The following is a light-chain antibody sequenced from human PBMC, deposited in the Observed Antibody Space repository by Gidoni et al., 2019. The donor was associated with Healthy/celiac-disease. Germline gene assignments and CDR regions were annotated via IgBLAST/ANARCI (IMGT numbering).Light chain of an antibody. J-gene: IGLJ1*01. CDR1: SSNIGSNY. Sequence: QSVLTQPPSASGTPGQRVTISCSGSSSNIGSNYVYWYQQLPGTAPKLLIYRNNQRPSGVPDRFSGSTSGTSASLAISGLRSEDEADYYCAAWDDSLSYVFGTGTKVTVL. CDR3: AAWDDSLSYV. V-gene: IGLV1-47*01. CDR2: RNN.